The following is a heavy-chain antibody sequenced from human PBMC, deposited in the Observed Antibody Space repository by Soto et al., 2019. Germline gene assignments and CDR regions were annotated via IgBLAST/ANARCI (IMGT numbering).Heavy chain of an antibody. J-gene: IGHJ6*02. D-gene: IGHD2-15*01. CDR3: ARSRFVVGVTEDYYVMDV. CDR1: GGTFSNSP. CDR2: VIPLFRTA. V-gene: IGHV1-69*13. Sequence: GASVKVSCKSSGGTFSNSPISWVRQAPGQGLEWMGGVIPLFRTANYAQKFQGRVTITADESTNTAYMELSSLRSGDTAVYYCARSRFVVGVTEDYYVMDVWGQGTTVTVSS.